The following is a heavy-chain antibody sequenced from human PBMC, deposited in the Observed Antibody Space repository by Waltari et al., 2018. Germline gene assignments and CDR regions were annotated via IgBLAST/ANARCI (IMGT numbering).Heavy chain of an antibody. J-gene: IGHJ6*03. CDR3: ARPSTEYYFYYYMDV. CDR2: IDNSGNTV. CDR1: GFTFCSYE. Sequence: EVQVVESGGGLVQPGGSLRLSCTASGFTFCSYEMHWVRQAPGKGLEWISYIDNSGNTVYYADSVKGRFTISRDNAKNSLFLLMNSLRAEDTAVYYCARPSTEYYFYYYMDVWGKGTTVTVS. V-gene: IGHV3-48*03.